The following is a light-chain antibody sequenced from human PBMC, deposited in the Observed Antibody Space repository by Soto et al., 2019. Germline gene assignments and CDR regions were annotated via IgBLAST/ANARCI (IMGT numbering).Light chain of an antibody. CDR1: SGHSSYT. J-gene: IGLJ2*01. V-gene: IGLV4-69*01. CDR2: LNSDGSH. Sequence: QPVLTQSPSASASLGASVKLTCTLSSGHSSYTIAWHQQQPEKGPRYLMKLNSDGSHMKRDGIPDRFSGSSSGAERYLTISSLQSEDEADYYCQTWGTGIQIFGGGTKVTVL. CDR3: QTWGTGIQI.